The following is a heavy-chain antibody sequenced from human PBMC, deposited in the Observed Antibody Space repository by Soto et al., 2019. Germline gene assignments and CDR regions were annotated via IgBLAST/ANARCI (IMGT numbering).Heavy chain of an antibody. Sequence: PGGSLRLSCAASGFTFSNYNMHWVRQAPGRGLEYISTIGRNEISTYYADSVRGRFTISRDNSKNTLYLQMGSLRTDDMAVYYCARAVNGYFDSWGQGILVTVS. CDR1: GFTFSNYN. CDR2: IGRNEIST. D-gene: IGHD3-22*01. CDR3: ARAVNGYFDS. V-gene: IGHV3-64*02. J-gene: IGHJ4*02.